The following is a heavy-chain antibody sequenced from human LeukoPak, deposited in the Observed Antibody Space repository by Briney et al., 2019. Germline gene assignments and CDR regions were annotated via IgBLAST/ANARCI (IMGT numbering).Heavy chain of an antibody. CDR2: INVHSGCT. J-gene: IGHJ5*02. D-gene: IGHD2-2*01. V-gene: IGHV1-2*02. Sequence: ASLKVSCKASGYTFTHYYIHWVRQAPGQGGEWMGWINVHSGCTNYAQNFYARVTMTRDTSISTAYIELSRLRSDDTALYYCARTYCSSTSCANWFDPWGQGTLVTVSS. CDR1: GYTFTHYY. CDR3: ARTYCSSTSCANWFDP.